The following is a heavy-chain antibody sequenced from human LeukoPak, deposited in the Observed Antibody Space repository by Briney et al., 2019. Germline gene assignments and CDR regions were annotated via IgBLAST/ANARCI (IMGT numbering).Heavy chain of an antibody. D-gene: IGHD6-19*01. CDR3: ARVGGWYTDYYYYYMDV. CDR1: GGTFSSYA. J-gene: IGHJ6*03. CDR2: ISAYNGNT. V-gene: IGHV1-18*01. Sequence: PGASVKVSCKASGGTFSSYAISWVRQAPGQGLEWMGWISAYNGNTNYAQKLQGRVTMTTDTSTSTAYMELRSLRSDDTAVYYCARVGGWYTDYYYYYMDVWGKGTTVTISS.